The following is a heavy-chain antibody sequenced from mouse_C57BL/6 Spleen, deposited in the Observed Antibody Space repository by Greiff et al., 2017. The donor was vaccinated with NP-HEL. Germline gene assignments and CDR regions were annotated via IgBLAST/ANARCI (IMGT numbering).Heavy chain of an antibody. D-gene: IGHD1-1*01. CDR3: ARGGILLRVGFAY. J-gene: IGHJ3*01. CDR2: ISYDGSN. V-gene: IGHV3-6*01. CDR1: GYSITSGYY. Sequence: EVQVVESGPGLVKPSQSLSLTCSVTGYSITSGYYWNWIRQFPGNKLEWMGYISYDGSNNYNPSLKNRISITRDTSKNQFFLKLNSVTTEDTATYYCARGGILLRVGFAYWGQGTLVTVSA.